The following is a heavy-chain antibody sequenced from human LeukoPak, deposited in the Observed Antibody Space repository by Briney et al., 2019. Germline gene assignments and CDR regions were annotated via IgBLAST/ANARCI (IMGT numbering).Heavy chain of an antibody. Sequence: GGSLRLSCAASGFTLRSYAMSWVRQAPGKGLEWVSTGSGNGNTTYYVDSVKGRFTISRDNSKNSLYLQMNSLRAEDTAVYYCAKRKDSGSFDYWGQGTLVTVSS. CDR2: GSGNGNTT. V-gene: IGHV3-23*01. CDR3: AKRKDSGSFDY. CDR1: GFTLRSYA. J-gene: IGHJ4*02. D-gene: IGHD1-26*01.